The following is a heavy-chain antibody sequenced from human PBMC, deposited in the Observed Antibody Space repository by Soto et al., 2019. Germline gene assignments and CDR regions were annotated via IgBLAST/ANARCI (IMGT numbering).Heavy chain of an antibody. V-gene: IGHV3-30*18. CDR3: AKDHYSANYYYYMDV. D-gene: IGHD5-18*01. J-gene: IGHJ6*03. CDR1: GFTVSSYG. CDR2: ISYDGSNK. Sequence: GGSLRLSCAASGFTVSSYGMHWVRQAPGKGLEWVAVISYDGSNKYYADSVKGRFTISRDNSKNTLYLQMNSLRAEDTAVYYCAKDHYSANYYYYMDVWGKGTTVTVSS.